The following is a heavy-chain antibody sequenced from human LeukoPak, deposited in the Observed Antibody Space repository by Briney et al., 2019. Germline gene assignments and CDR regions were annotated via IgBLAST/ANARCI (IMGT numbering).Heavy chain of an antibody. V-gene: IGHV3-66*01. CDR1: GFTFSSYA. J-gene: IGHJ5*02. Sequence: GGSLRLSCAASGFTFSSYAMSWVRQAPGKGLEWVSVIYSGGSTYYADSVKGRFTISRDNSKNTLYLQMNSLRAEDTAVYYCARAGGSGSYPWFDPWGQGTLVTVSS. D-gene: IGHD3-10*01. CDR3: ARAGGSGSYPWFDP. CDR2: IYSGGST.